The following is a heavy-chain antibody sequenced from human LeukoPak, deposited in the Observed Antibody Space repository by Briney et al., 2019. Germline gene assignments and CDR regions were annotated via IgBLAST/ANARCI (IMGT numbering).Heavy chain of an antibody. CDR1: GDSVSSNSAG. D-gene: IGHD5-12*01. V-gene: IGHV6-1*01. CDR3: ARDRGYSGYVLFDY. J-gene: IGHJ4*02. Sequence: SQTLSLTCAISGDSVSSNSAGWNWIRQSPSRGLEWLGRTYYRSKWYNDYAVSVKSRITINPDTSKNQFSLQLNSVTSEDTALYYCARDRGYSGYVLFDYWGQGTLVTVSS. CDR2: TYYRSKWYN.